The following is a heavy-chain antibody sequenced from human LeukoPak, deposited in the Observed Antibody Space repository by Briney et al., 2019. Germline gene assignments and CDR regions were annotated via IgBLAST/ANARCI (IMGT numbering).Heavy chain of an antibody. V-gene: IGHV5-51*01. J-gene: IGHJ3*02. D-gene: IGHD3-10*01. CDR3: ARGENYYGSGNGFAFDI. CDR2: IYPGDSDT. CDR1: GYSFTSYW. Sequence: GESLKISCKGSGYSFTSYWIGWVRRMPGKGLEWMGIIYPGDSDTRYSPSFQGQVTISADKSISTAYLQWSSLKASDTAMHYCARGENYYGSGNGFAFDIWGQGTMVTVSS.